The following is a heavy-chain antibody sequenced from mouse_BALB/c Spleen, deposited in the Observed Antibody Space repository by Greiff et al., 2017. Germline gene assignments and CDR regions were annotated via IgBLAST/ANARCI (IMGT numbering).Heavy chain of an antibody. CDR3: ARRGLYAMDY. J-gene: IGHJ4*01. V-gene: IGHV3-2*02. CDR2: ISYSGST. Sequence: EVKLQESGPGLVKPSQSLSLTCTVTGYSITSDYAWNWIRQFPGNTLEWMGYISYSGSTSYNPSLKSRISITRDTSKNQFFLQLNSVTTEDTATYYCARRGLYAMDYWGQGTSVTVSS. CDR1: GYSITSDYA.